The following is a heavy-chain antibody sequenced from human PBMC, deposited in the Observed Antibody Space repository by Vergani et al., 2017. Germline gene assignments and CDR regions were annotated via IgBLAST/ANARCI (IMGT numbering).Heavy chain of an antibody. CDR1: GFTFTSSA. CDR3: AADVVAMLRGDY. Sequence: QMQLVQSGPEVKTPGTSVKVSCKASGFTFTSSAVQWVRQARGQRLEWIGWIVVGSGNTNYAQKFQERVTITRDMSTSTAYMELSGLRSEDTAVYYCAADVVAMLRGDYWGQGTLVTVSS. D-gene: IGHD5-12*01. CDR2: IVVGSGNT. J-gene: IGHJ4*02. V-gene: IGHV1-58*01.